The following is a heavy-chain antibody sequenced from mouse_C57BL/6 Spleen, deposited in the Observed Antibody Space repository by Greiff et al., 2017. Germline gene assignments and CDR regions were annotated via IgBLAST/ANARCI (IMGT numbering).Heavy chain of an antibody. D-gene: IGHD2-5*01. J-gene: IGHJ4*01. CDR2: IYPGSGST. V-gene: IGHV1-55*01. CDR1: GYTFTSYW. Sequence: QVQLQQSGAELVKPGASVKMSCKASGYTFTSYWITWVKQRPGQGLEWIGDIYPGSGSTNYNEKFKSKATLTVDTSSSTAYMQLSSLTSEDSAVYYCARRGYSNFYYAMDYWGQGTSVTISS. CDR3: ARRGYSNFYYAMDY.